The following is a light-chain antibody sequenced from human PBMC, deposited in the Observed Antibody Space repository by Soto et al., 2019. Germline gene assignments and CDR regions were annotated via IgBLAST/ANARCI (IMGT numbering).Light chain of an antibody. Sequence: NFMLTQPHSVSESPGKTVTISCTRNNVRLASNYVQWYQQRPGSAPTTIIYEDKQRPSGVPDRFSGSVDSSSDSASLTISGLQTEDEAVYYCQSYDKSSPSLVFGGGTKLTVL. V-gene: IGLV6-57*04. CDR3: QSYDKSSPSLV. CDR2: EDK. J-gene: IGLJ2*01. CDR1: NVRLASNY.